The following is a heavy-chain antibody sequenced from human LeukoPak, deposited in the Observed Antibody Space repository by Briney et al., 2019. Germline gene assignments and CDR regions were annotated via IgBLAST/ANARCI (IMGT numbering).Heavy chain of an antibody. J-gene: IGHJ6*03. Sequence: SETLSLTCAVYGGSFSGYYWSWIRQPPGKGLEWIGSIYYSGSTYYNPSLKSRVTISVDTSKNQFSLKLSSVTAADTAVYYCARRRGIYYYYMDVWGKGTTVTISS. CDR2: IYYSGST. D-gene: IGHD3-16*01. CDR1: GGSFSGYY. V-gene: IGHV4-34*01. CDR3: ARRRGIYYYYMDV.